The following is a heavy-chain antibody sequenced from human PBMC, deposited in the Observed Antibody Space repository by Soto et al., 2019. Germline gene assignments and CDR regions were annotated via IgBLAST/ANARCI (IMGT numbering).Heavy chain of an antibody. CDR3: ARSQGSSTSLEIYYYYYYGMDV. J-gene: IGHJ6*02. V-gene: IGHV1-69*01. CDR1: AGTFGSYA. CDR2: IIPIPGTA. Sequence: QVQLVQSGAEVKKPGSSVKVSCKASAGTFGSYAISWVRQAPGQGLEWMGGIIPIPGTANYAQKFQGRVTIAADESTSTAYMELSSRRSEDTAVYYCARSQGSSTSLEIYYYYYYGMDVWGQGTTVTVSS. D-gene: IGHD2-2*01.